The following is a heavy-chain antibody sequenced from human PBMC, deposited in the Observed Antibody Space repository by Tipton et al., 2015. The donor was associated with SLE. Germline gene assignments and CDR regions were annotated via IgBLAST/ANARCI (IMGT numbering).Heavy chain of an antibody. J-gene: IGHJ3*02. CDR2: IYHRGST. CDR3: ARGRIAVSLRGAFDI. V-gene: IGHV4-38-2*01. CDR1: GYSISRGYY. Sequence: TLSLTCAVSGYSISRGYYWGWIRQPPGKGLEWIGGIYHRGSTYYNPPLKSRVTISVDTSKNQFSLKLSSVTAADTAVYYWARGRIAVSLRGAFDIWGQGTMVTVSS. D-gene: IGHD6-19*01.